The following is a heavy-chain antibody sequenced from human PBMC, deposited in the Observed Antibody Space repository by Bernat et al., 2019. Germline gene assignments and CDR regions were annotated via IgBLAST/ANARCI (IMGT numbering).Heavy chain of an antibody. CDR2: VYSSGST. Sequence: QLQLQESGPGLVKPSETLSLTCTVSAGSISSNNYFWGWIREPPGKGLEWIGSVYSSGSTYYNPSLKGRVTISVDTSKNQFSLKLSSVTAADTAVYYCARGRVATTFYYYYYMDVWGKGTTVTVSS. J-gene: IGHJ6*03. CDR1: AGSISSNNYF. D-gene: IGHD5-24*01. CDR3: ARGRVATTFYYYYYMDV. V-gene: IGHV4-39*01.